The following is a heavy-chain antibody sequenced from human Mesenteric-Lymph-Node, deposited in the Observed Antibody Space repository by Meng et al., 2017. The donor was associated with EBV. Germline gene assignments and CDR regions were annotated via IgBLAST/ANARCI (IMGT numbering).Heavy chain of an antibody. Sequence: QGQWSQSGAEVGRPVPPVNISCKISGGSFSKHVISWVRQAPGQGLEWMGGHIPILDTTKYAQRFQGRVTITADESTSTAYLDIDSLTSEDTAIYYCARPTTPYGDPSGYWGRGTLVTVSS. CDR1: GGSFSKHV. D-gene: IGHD4-17*01. J-gene: IGHJ4*02. CDR3: ARPTTPYGDPSGY. V-gene: IGHV1-69*01. CDR2: HIPILDTT.